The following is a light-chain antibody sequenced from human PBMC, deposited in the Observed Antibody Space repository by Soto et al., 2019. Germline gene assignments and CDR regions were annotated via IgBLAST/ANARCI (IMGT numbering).Light chain of an antibody. Sequence: DVQLTQSPSFLAASVGDRLTITCRASQDIKRFLAWYQQKPGKAHKLLIYTISTLQSGVPSRFSGSGSGTEFTLTISSLQPDDFATYYCQQVNTYPVTFGGGTKVDIK. CDR1: QDIKRF. CDR2: TIS. CDR3: QQVNTYPVT. V-gene: IGKV1-9*01. J-gene: IGKJ4*01.